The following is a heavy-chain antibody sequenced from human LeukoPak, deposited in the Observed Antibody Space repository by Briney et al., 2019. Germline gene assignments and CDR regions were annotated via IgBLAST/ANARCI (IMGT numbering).Heavy chain of an antibody. Sequence: GGSLRLSCAASGLTFSDSAMHWVRQASGKGLEWVGRIRSTANNYATAYSASVKGRFTISRDDSKNTAYLQMDSLKTEDTAVYYCTRLDDITPYYFKGFDYWGQGTLVTVSS. CDR2: IRSTANNYAT. CDR3: TRLDDITPYYFKGFDY. CDR1: GLTFSDSA. V-gene: IGHV3-73*01. J-gene: IGHJ4*02. D-gene: IGHD3-22*01.